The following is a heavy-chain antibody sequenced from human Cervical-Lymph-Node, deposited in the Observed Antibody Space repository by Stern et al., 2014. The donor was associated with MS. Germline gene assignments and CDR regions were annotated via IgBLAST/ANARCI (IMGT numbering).Heavy chain of an antibody. V-gene: IGHV4-59*01. CDR1: GGSISSYY. CDR2: IYYSGST. J-gene: IGHJ5*02. CDR3: ARGATQAFDP. Sequence: QVQLQESGPGLVKPSETLSLTCTVSGGSISSYYWSWIRQPPGKGLEWIGDIYYSGSTNYNPSLKRRVTISVDPSKNQLVSKLRSVTAADTAVYYCARGATQAFDPWGQGTLVTVSS.